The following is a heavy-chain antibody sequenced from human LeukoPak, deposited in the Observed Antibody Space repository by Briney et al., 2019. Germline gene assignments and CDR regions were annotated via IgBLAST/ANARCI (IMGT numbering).Heavy chain of an antibody. D-gene: IGHD2-2*02. CDR1: GYTFTSYG. CDR2: IIPIFGTA. J-gene: IGHJ3*02. Sequence: GASVKVSCKASGYTFTSYGISWVRQAPGQGLEWMGGIIPIFGTANYAQKFQGRVTITADESTSTAYMELSSLRSEDTAVYYCARLLGVEVPAAIRLADDAFDIWSQGTMVTVSS. V-gene: IGHV1-69*13. CDR3: ARLLGVEVPAAIRLADDAFDI.